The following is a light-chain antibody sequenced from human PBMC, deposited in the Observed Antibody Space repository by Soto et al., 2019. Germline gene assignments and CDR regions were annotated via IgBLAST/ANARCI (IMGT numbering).Light chain of an antibody. J-gene: IGKJ1*01. V-gene: IGKV1-5*01. CDR1: QSISTW. CDR2: DAS. Sequence: DIQMTQSPSTLSASAGDTVTITCRASQSISTWLAWYQQKPGKAPQLLIFDASSLRTGVPSRFSGSGSGTEFTLTISGLQPDDFATYYCQQYDRYSWTFGQGTKVEI. CDR3: QQYDRYSWT.